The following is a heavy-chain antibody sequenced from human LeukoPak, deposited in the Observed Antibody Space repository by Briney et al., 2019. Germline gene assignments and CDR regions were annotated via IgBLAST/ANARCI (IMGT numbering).Heavy chain of an antibody. CDR2: ISSSGSTI. D-gene: IGHD3-10*01. J-gene: IGHJ4*02. Sequence: PGGSLRLSCAASGFTFSDYYMSWIRQAPGKGLEWVSYISSSGSTIYYADSVKGRFTISRDNSKNTLYLQMNSLRAEDTAVYYCAKDELLWFGESKSVYFDYWGQGTLVTVSS. V-gene: IGHV3-11*04. CDR1: GFTFSDYY. CDR3: AKDELLWFGESKSVYFDY.